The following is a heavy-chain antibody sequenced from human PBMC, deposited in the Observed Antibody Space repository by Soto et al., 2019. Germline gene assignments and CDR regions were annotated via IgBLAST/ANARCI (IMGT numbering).Heavy chain of an antibody. D-gene: IGHD4-17*01. CDR2: INHSGST. CDR3: AIGHDYGDYGAFDI. J-gene: IGHJ3*02. CDR1: GGSFIGYY. V-gene: IGHV4-34*01. Sequence: SETLSLTCAVYGGSFIGYYWSWIRQPPGKGLQWIGEINHSGSTNYNPSLKSRVTISVDTSKNQFSLKLSSVTAADTAVYYCAIGHDYGDYGAFDIWGQGTMVTVSS.